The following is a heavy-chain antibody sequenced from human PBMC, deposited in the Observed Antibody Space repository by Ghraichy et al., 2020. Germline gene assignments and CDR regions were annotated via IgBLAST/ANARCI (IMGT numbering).Heavy chain of an antibody. CDR3: ARDHGGYGSSIDF. CDR2: IYYSGGT. V-gene: IGHV4-31*03. D-gene: IGHD5-12*01. Sequence: SETLSLTCTVSGGSISSGGYYWSWILQHPGKGLEWIGYIYYSGGTSYNPSLKSRVTISVDTSKNQFSLKLTSVTAADTAVYFCARDHGGYGSSIDFWGQGTLVTVSS. J-gene: IGHJ4*02. CDR1: GGSISSGGYY.